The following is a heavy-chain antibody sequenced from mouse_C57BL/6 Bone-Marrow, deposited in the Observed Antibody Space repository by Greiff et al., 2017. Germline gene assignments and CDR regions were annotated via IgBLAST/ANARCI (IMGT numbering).Heavy chain of an antibody. CDR3: ARCEYYSNYFDY. Sequence: VKLQQPGAELVMPGASGKLSCKASGYTFTSYWMHWVKQRRGQGLEWIGEIDPSDSYTNYNQKFKGKSTLTVDKSSSTAYMQLSSLTSEDSAVYYCARCEYYSNYFDYWGQGTTLTVSS. CDR1: GYTFTSYW. J-gene: IGHJ2*01. V-gene: IGHV1-69*01. D-gene: IGHD2-5*01. CDR2: IDPSDSYT.